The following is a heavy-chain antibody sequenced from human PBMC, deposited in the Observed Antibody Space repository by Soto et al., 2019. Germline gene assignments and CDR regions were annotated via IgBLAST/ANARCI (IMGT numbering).Heavy chain of an antibody. J-gene: IGHJ6*02. D-gene: IGHD3-3*01. V-gene: IGHV1-69*13. CDR2: IIPIFGTA. Sequence: SVKVSCKASGGTFSSYAISWVRQAPGQGLEWMGGIIPIFGTANYAQKFQGRVTMTADESTSTAYMELSSLRSEDTAVYYCATRGGSGSRWDYYYGMDVWGQGTTVTVSS. CDR3: ATRGGSGSRWDYYYGMDV. CDR1: GGTFSSYA.